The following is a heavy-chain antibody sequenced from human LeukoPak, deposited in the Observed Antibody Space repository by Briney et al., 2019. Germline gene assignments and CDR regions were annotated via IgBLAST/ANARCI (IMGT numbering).Heavy chain of an antibody. CDR1: GFAVSGNY. Sequence: GGSLRLSCAASGFAVSGNYMSWVRQAPGKGLEGVSVIYAVGSVYYADSVKGRFTISRDSSRNTLYLQMNSLRAEDTAVYYCTRGPEWSRPVGDACDIWGQGTMVTVSS. CDR2: IYAVGSV. CDR3: TRGPEWSRPVGDACDI. J-gene: IGHJ3*02. V-gene: IGHV3-53*01. D-gene: IGHD3-3*01.